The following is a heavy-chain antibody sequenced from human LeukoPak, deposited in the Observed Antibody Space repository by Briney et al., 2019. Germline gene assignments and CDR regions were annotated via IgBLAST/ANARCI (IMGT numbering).Heavy chain of an antibody. J-gene: IGHJ3*02. D-gene: IGHD6-13*01. V-gene: IGHV3-9*03. CDR2: ISWNSGSI. Sequence: GGSLRLSCAASGFTFDDYAMHWVRQAPGKGLEWVSGISWNSGSIGYADSVKGRFTISRDNAKNSLYLQMNSQRAEDMALYYCAKDIAAAGVNHAFDIWGQGTMVTVSS. CDR3: AKDIAAAGVNHAFDI. CDR1: GFTFDDYA.